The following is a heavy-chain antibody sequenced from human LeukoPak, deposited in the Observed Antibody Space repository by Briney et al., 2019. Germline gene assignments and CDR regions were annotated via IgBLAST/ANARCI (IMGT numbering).Heavy chain of an antibody. CDR3: ARDPGSWNDERVHYFDD. J-gene: IGHJ4*02. CDR1: GFTLSDYW. Sequence: GGSLRLSCAASGFTLSDYWMHWVRQAPGKGLVWVSRINSDGIITRYADSVKGRFTISRDTAKNTLYLLMNSLRAEDTAVYYCARDPGSWNDERVHYFDDWGQGTLVTVSS. CDR2: INSDGIIT. V-gene: IGHV3-74*01. D-gene: IGHD1-1*01.